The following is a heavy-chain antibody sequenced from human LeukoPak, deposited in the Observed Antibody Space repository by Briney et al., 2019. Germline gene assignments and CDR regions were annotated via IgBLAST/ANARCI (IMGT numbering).Heavy chain of an antibody. CDR1: GFTFSSYA. J-gene: IGHJ4*02. Sequence: PGGSLRLSCAASGFTFSSYAMHWVRQAPGKGLVWVSRVNGDGSSTNYADSVKGRFTISRDNAKNTLYLQMNSLRAEDTAVYYCARDGIAAVDFDYWGQGILVTVSS. CDR2: VNGDGSST. CDR3: ARDGIAAVDFDY. V-gene: IGHV3-74*01. D-gene: IGHD6-13*01.